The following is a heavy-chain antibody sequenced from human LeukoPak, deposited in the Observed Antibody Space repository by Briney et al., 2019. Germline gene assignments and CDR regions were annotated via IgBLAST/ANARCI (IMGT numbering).Heavy chain of an antibody. CDR3: ASYVPFDRSEDAFDI. V-gene: IGHV1-69*04. CDR2: IIPILGIA. CDR1: GGTFSSYA. D-gene: IGHD3-22*01. Sequence: EASVKVSCKASGGTFSSYAISWVPQAPGQGFEWMRSIIPILGIANYAQTFQGRVTITADKSTSTAYMELSSLRSEDTAVYYCASYVPFDRSEDAFDIWGQGTMVTVSS. J-gene: IGHJ3*02.